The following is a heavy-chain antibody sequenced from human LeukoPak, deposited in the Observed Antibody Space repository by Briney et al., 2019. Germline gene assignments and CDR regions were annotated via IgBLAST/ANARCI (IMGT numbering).Heavy chain of an antibody. CDR2: INSDGSST. CDR3: ARSWVGQPPGY. V-gene: IGHV3-74*01. Sequence: RGSLRLSCAASGFTFSSYWMHWVRQAPGKGLVWVSRINSDGSSTSYADSVKGRFTISRDNVKNTLYLQMNSLRAEDTAVYYCARSWVGQPPGYWGQGTLVTVSS. D-gene: IGHD2-15*01. CDR1: GFTFSSYW. J-gene: IGHJ4*02.